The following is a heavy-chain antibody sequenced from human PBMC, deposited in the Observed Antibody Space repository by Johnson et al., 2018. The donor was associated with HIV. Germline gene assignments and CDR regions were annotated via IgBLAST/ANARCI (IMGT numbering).Heavy chain of an antibody. V-gene: IGHV3-20*04. D-gene: IGHD3-22*01. CDR1: GFTFDDYG. J-gene: IGHJ3*02. CDR3: ARQHSYESSGQGGGLDI. CDR2: INWNGGRT. Sequence: VQLVESGGGVVRPGESLTLSCAASGFTFDDYGMTWVRQAPGKGLEWVSGINWNGGRTGYADSVKGRFTISRENAKNSLSLQMNKLGVEDTALYYCARQHSYESSGQGGGLDIWGQGTMVTVSS.